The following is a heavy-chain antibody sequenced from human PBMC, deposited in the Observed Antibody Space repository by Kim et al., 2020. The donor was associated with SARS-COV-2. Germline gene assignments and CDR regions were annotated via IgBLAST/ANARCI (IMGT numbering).Heavy chain of an antibody. J-gene: IGHJ4*02. D-gene: IGHD2-15*01. CDR3: AKVRALKDIVVVVAATYFDY. CDR2: ISWNSGSI. Sequence: GGSLRLSCAASGFTFDDYAMHWVRQAPGKGLEWVSGISWNSGSIGYADSVKGRFTISRDNAKNSLYLQMNSLRAEDTALYYCAKVRALKDIVVVVAATYFDYWGQGTLVTVSS. CDR1: GFTFDDYA. V-gene: IGHV3-9*01.